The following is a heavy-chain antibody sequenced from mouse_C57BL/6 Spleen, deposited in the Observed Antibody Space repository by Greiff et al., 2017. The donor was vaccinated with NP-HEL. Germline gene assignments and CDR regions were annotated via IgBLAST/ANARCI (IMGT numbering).Heavy chain of an antibody. V-gene: IGHV1-42*01. J-gene: IGHJ3*01. CDR1: GYSFTGYY. CDR3: ARYYGSSWGFAY. D-gene: IGHD1-1*01. Sequence: VQLQQSGPELVKPGASVKISCKASGYSFTGYYMNWVKQSPEKSLEWIGEINPSTGGTTYNQKFKAKATLTVDKSSSTAYMQLKSLTSEDSAVYYCARYYGSSWGFAYWGQGTLVTVSA. CDR2: INPSTGGT.